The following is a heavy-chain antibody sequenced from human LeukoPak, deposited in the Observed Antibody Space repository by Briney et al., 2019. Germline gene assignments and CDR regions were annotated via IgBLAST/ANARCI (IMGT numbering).Heavy chain of an antibody. V-gene: IGHV1-2*02. CDR3: ARDHSVTRGAYYFDY. CDR1: GYTFTGYY. CDR2: INPNSGGT. Sequence: ASVKVSCKASGYTFTGYYIHWVRQAPGQGLEWMGWINPNSGGTNYSQKFQGRVTMTRDTSISTAYMELSRLRSDGTAFYYCARDHSVTRGAYYFDYWGQGTLVTVSS. D-gene: IGHD5-24*01. J-gene: IGHJ4*02.